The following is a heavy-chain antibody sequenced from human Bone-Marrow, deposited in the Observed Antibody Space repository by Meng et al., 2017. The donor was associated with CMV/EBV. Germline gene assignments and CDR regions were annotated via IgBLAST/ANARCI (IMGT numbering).Heavy chain of an antibody. Sequence: GGSLRLSCAASGFTFSSYGMHWVRQAPGKGLEWVAFIWYDGSNKYFADSVKGRFTISRDNSKNTLYLQMNSLRAEDTAVYYCARAVSYYDFWSGFPHNWFDPWGQGTLVTVSS. CDR2: IWYDGSNK. CDR1: GFTFSSYG. V-gene: IGHV3-33*01. J-gene: IGHJ5*02. CDR3: ARAVSYYDFWSGFPHNWFDP. D-gene: IGHD3-3*01.